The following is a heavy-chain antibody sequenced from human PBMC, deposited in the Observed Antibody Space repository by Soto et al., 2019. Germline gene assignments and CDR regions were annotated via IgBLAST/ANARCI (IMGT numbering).Heavy chain of an antibody. CDR2: IYHSGST. D-gene: IGHD5-18*01. Sequence: PSETLSLTCAVSGGSISIGGYSWSWIRQPPGKGLEWIGYIYHSGSTYYNPSLKSRVTISVDRSKNQFSLKLSSVTAADTAVYYCASGERQLWSNFDYWGQGTLVTLSS. J-gene: IGHJ4*02. CDR1: GGSISIGGYS. CDR3: ASGERQLWSNFDY. V-gene: IGHV4-30-2*01.